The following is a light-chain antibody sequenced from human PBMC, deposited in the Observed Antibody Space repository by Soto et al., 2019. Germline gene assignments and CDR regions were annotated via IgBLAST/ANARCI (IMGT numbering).Light chain of an antibody. CDR3: QQRTNWLT. V-gene: IGKV3-11*01. J-gene: IGKJ4*01. CDR2: DAS. CDR1: QSVSSY. Sequence: EIVLTQSPATQSLSPGERATLSSRASQSVSSYLAWYQQKPGQAPRLLIYDASNRATGIPARFSGSGSGTDFTLTISSLEPEDFAVYYCQQRTNWLTFGGGTKVDIK.